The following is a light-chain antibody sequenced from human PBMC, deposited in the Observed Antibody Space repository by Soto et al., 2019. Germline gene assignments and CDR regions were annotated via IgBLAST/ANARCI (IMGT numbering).Light chain of an antibody. CDR1: QSIGSC. V-gene: IGKV1-5*03. J-gene: IGKJ1*01. CDR3: QQYNSYSPWT. Sequence: DIEMTQSPSTLAASLGDTVTVTCRASQSIGSCLAWYQQKPGKAPKLLIYKASSLQSGVPSRFSGSGSGPEFTLTISSLQPDDFATYYCQQYNSYSPWTFGQGTKVDIK. CDR2: KAS.